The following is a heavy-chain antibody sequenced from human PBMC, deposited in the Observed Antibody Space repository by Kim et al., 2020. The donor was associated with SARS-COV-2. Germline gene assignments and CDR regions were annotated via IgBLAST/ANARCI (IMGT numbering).Heavy chain of an antibody. D-gene: IGHD3-10*01. Sequence: GGSLRLSCAASGFTFSSYGMHWVRQAPGKGLEWVAVISYDGSNKYYADSVKGRFTISRDNSKNTLYLQMNSLRAEDTAVYYCAKDLDTYYYGSGVGYWGQGTLVTVSS. J-gene: IGHJ4*02. CDR3: AKDLDTYYYGSGVGY. CDR2: ISYDGSNK. V-gene: IGHV3-30*18. CDR1: GFTFSSYG.